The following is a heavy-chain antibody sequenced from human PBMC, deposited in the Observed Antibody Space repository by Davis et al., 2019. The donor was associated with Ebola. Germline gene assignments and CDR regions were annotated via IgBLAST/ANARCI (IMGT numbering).Heavy chain of an antibody. J-gene: IGHJ6*03. V-gene: IGHV1-2*04. Sequence: AASVKVSCKASGYTFIDYYIHWVRQAPGQGLEWMGWINPNSGGTKYAQKFQDWVTMTRDTSIDTAYVELSGLTSDDTAIYYCARAVSPSSDYFMDVWGKGTAVTVS. CDR3: ARAVSPSSDYFMDV. CDR1: GYTFIDYY. D-gene: IGHD5/OR15-5a*01. CDR2: INPNSGGT.